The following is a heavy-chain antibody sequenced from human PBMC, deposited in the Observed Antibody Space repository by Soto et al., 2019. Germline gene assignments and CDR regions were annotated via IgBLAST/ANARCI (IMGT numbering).Heavy chain of an antibody. V-gene: IGHV4-59*01. CDR1: GGSISGDH. CDR3: ASGFYDSRGYSEAFDI. D-gene: IGHD3-22*01. Sequence: SETLSLTYTVSGGSISGDHWNWIRQPPGKGLEWIAYVSSSGSTKYNPSLKSRVTISIDTTKNQFSLRLSSVTAADTAVYYCASGFYDSRGYSEAFDIWGQGTKVTGS. J-gene: IGHJ3*02. CDR2: VSSSGST.